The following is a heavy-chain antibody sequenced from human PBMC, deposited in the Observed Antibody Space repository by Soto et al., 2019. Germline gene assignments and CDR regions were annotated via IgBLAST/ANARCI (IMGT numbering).Heavy chain of an antibody. J-gene: IGHJ3*02. CDR3: ARDPLTYYYDSSGPSGLFEI. D-gene: IGHD3-22*01. CDR2: IIPIFGTA. Sequence: SVKVSCKASGGTFSSYAISWVRQAPGQGLEWMGGIIPIFGTANYAQKFQGRVTITADESTSTAYMELSSLRSDDTAVYYCARDPLTYYYDSSGPSGLFEIWGQGTMVTVSS. V-gene: IGHV1-69*13. CDR1: GGTFSSYA.